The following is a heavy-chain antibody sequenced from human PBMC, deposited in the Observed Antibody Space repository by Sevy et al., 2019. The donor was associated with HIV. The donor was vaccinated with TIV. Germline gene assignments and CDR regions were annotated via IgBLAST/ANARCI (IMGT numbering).Heavy chain of an antibody. Sequence: SETLSITCTVSGGSISSSRYYWGWIRQPPGKGLEWIGSIYYSGSTYYNPSLKSRVTISVDTSKNQFSLKLSSVTAADTAVYYCASQQKFKPQTYSSGWYEGHYYYYYGIDVRGQGTTVTVSS. CDR2: IYYSGST. CDR1: GGSISSSRYY. V-gene: IGHV4-39*01. J-gene: IGHJ6*02. D-gene: IGHD6-19*01. CDR3: ASQQKFKPQTYSSGWYEGHYYYYYGIDV.